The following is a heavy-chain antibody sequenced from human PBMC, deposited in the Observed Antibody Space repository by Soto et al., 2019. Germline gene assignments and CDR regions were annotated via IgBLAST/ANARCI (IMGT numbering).Heavy chain of an antibody. D-gene: IGHD6-19*01. J-gene: IGHJ4*02. Sequence: GESLKISCKASGYSFTNYWIGWVRQMPGKGLEWMGTIYPGDSDTRYSPSFQGQVTFSVDKSINTAYLHWTSPKASDTAIYYCAIQHPLDSSAWYNWGQGTLVTVSS. CDR1: GYSFTNYW. V-gene: IGHV5-51*01. CDR2: IYPGDSDT. CDR3: AIQHPLDSSAWYN.